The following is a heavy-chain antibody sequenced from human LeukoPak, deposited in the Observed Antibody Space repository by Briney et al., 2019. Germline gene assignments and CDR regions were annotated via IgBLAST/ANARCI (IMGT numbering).Heavy chain of an antibody. V-gene: IGHV4-59*01. CDR2: IYYSGST. J-gene: IGHJ4*02. Sequence: SGTLSLTCTVSGGSISSYYWSWIRQPPGKGLEWIGYIYYSGSTNYNPSLKSRVTISVDTSKNQFSLKLSSVTAADTAVYYCARVAGTFTPYYFDYWGQGALVTVSS. CDR1: GGSISSYY. CDR3: ARVAGTFTPYYFDY. D-gene: IGHD6-19*01.